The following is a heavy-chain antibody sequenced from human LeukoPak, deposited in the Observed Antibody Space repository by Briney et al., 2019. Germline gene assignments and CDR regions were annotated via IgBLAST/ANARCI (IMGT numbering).Heavy chain of an antibody. CDR3: ARIRRDSYNYPRYYFDY. CDR2: INHSGST. V-gene: IGHV4-34*01. J-gene: IGHJ4*02. CDR1: GGSFSGYY. D-gene: IGHD5-24*01. Sequence: SETLSLTCAVYGGSFSGYYWSWIRQPPGKGLEWIGEINHSGSTNYNPSLKSRVTISVDTSKNQFSLKLSSVTAADTAVYYCARIRRDSYNYPRYYFDYWGQGTLVTVSS.